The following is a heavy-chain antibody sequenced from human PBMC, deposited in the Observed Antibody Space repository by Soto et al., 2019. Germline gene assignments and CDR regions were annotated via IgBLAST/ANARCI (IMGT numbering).Heavy chain of an antibody. Sequence: APVEGSCKASCFTFSRFAISWVGPAPGQRLEWMGWINAGNGNTKYSQKFQGRVTITRDTSASTAYMELSSLRSEDTAVYYCARSIVVVTALDYWGQGTLVTVSS. CDR1: CFTFSRFA. CDR2: INAGNGNT. J-gene: IGHJ4*02. D-gene: IGHD2-21*02. CDR3: ARSIVVVTALDY. V-gene: IGHV1-3*01.